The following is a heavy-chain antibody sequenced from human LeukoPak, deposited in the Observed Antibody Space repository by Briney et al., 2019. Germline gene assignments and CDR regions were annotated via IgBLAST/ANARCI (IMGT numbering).Heavy chain of an antibody. V-gene: IGHV3-21*01. Sequence: PGGSLRLSCAASGFTFSSYSMNWVRQAPGKGLEWVSSISSSSSYIYYADSVKGRFTISRDNAKNSLYLQMNSLRAEDTAVYYCASGGWGSGYEYFDYWGQGTLVTVSS. CDR3: ASGGWGSGYEYFDY. CDR1: GFTFSSYS. J-gene: IGHJ4*02. CDR2: ISSSSSYI. D-gene: IGHD5-12*01.